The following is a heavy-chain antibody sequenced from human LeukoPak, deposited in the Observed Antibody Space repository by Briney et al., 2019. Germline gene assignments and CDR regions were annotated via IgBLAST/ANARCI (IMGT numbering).Heavy chain of an antibody. CDR1: ESTFSNYW. D-gene: IGHD3-22*01. CDR3: ARHRDSDISGSSAGLDY. Sequence: PGGPLNPSCAAPESTFSNYWLTWVPKPPGKGLEWVANIRRDGNEKHYVESMEGRFIITRDNAKNSLYLEMDSLRVEDTAVYFCARHRDSDISGSSAGLDYWGQGTLVTVSS. J-gene: IGHJ4*02. CDR2: IRRDGNEK. V-gene: IGHV3-7*01.